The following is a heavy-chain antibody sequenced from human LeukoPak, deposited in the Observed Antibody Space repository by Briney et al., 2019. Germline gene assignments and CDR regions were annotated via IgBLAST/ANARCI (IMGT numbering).Heavy chain of an antibody. CDR1: GFTLSDYY. J-gene: IGHJ4*02. CDR2: INTDDNII. CDR3: VRETVAGTFDY. V-gene: IGHV3-11*01. Sequence: GGSLRLSCAASGFTLSDYYMSRIRQAPGKGLEWLSDINTDDNIISYTASLQGRFTISRDSPKNPLYLQMNSLRAEDTAVYYCVRETVAGTFDYWGQGTLVSVS. D-gene: IGHD6-19*01.